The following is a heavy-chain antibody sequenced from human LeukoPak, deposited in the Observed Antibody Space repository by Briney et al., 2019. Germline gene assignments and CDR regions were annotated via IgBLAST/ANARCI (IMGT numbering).Heavy chain of an antibody. V-gene: IGHV4-39*01. J-gene: IGHJ4*02. Sequence: QLQLQESGPGLVKPSETLSLTCPVSGGSISSSSYYWGWIRQPPGKGLECIGSIYYSGSTYYNPSLKSRVIISVDMSKNQFSLKLTSVTAADTAMYYCARWGAYTTGDYGDFDHWGQGTLVTVSS. CDR2: IYYSGST. CDR1: GGSISSSSYY. D-gene: IGHD4-17*01. CDR3: ARWGAYTTGDYGDFDH.